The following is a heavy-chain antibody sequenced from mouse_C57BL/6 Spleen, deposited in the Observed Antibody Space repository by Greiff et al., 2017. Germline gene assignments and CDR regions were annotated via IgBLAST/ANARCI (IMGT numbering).Heavy chain of an antibody. V-gene: IGHV1-80*01. CDR3: ARGNYGSNWYFDV. CDR1: GYAFSSYW. CDR2: IYPGDGDT. Sequence: VQLQQSGAELVKPGASVKISCKASGYAFSSYWMNWVKQRPGKGLEWIGQIYPGDGDTNYNGKFKGKATLTADKSSRTAYMQLSSLTSEDSAVYFCARGNYGSNWYFDVWGTGTTVTVSS. J-gene: IGHJ1*03. D-gene: IGHD1-1*01.